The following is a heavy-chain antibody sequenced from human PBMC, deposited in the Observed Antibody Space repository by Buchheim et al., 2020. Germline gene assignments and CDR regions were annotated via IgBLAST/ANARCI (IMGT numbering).Heavy chain of an antibody. J-gene: IGHJ4*02. CDR3: ARGAYGDYVFDY. D-gene: IGHD4-17*01. CDR2: LWYDGSNK. CDR1: GFTFSSYG. V-gene: IGHV3-33*01. Sequence: QVQLVESGGGVVQPGRSLRLSCAASGFTFSSYGMHWVRQAPGKGLEWVAVLWYDGSNKYYADSVKGRFTISRDNSKNTLYLQMNSLRAEDTAVYYCARGAYGDYVFDYWGQGTL.